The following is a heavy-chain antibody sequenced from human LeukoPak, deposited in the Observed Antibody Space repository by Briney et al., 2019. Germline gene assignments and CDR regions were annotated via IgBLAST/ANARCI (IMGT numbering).Heavy chain of an antibody. CDR3: ARGGGDSGYYMDV. CDR1: GGSFSGYY. Sequence: PSETLSLTCAVYGGSFSGYYWSWIRQPPGKGLEWIGEINHRGSTNYNPSLKSRVTMSVDRSKNQVSLKLTSVTAADTAVYFCARGGGDSGYYMDVWGIGTTVTVSS. D-gene: IGHD2-21*02. V-gene: IGHV4-34*01. CDR2: INHRGST. J-gene: IGHJ6*03.